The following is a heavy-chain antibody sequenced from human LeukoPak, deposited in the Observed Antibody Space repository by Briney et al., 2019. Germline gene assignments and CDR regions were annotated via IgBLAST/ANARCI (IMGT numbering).Heavy chain of an antibody. D-gene: IGHD2-8*02. CDR2: INPNSGGT. J-gene: IGHJ4*02. V-gene: IGHV1-2*06. Sequence: ASVKVSCKASGYTFTCYYLHWVRQAPGQGLEWMGRINPNSGGTNYAQKFQGRVTMTRDTSISTVYMELSRLRFDDTAVYYCAREYVPGILVLGYWGQETLVTVSS. CDR3: AREYVPGILVLGY. CDR1: GYTFTCYY.